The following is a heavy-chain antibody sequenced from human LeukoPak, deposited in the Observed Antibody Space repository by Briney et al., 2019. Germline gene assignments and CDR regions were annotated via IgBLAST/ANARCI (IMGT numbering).Heavy chain of an antibody. V-gene: IGHV4-59*08. CDR2: IYYSGST. J-gene: IGHJ4*02. Sequence: KPSETLSLTCTVSGGSISSYYWSWIRQPPGKGLEWIGYIYYSGSTNYNPSLKSRVTISVDTSKNQFSLKLSSVTAADTAVYYCARLEEYQLLYWGQGTLVTVSS. D-gene: IGHD2-2*01. CDR1: GGSISSYY. CDR3: ARLEEYQLLY.